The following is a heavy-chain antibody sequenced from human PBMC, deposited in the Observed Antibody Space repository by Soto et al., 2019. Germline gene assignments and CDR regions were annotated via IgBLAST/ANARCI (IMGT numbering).Heavy chain of an antibody. D-gene: IGHD6-13*01. V-gene: IGHV3-48*01. CDR3: ARGLGSWNTRPYFDY. CDR2: ISSSSSTI. CDR1: GFTFSSYS. J-gene: IGHJ4*02. Sequence: PGGSLRLSCAASGFTFSSYSMNWVRQAPGKGLEWVSYISSSSSTIYCADSVKGRFTISRDNAKNSLYLQMNSLRAEDTAVYYYARGLGSWNTRPYFDYWGQGTLVTVSS.